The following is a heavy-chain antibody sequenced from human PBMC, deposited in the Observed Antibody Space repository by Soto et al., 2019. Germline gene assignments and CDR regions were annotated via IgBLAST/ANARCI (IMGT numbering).Heavy chain of an antibody. V-gene: IGHV5-51*01. Sequence: GESLKISCKASGYILQSYWIGWVRQMPGQGLEWMGIIFPDDSDTRYSPSLQGHVTISVDKSISTAYVQWSSLKASDSAIYYCFRGGVTSRTFDYWGQGTLVTVSS. CDR1: GYILQSYW. D-gene: IGHD3-16*01. CDR2: IFPDDSDT. J-gene: IGHJ4*02. CDR3: FRGGVTSRTFDY.